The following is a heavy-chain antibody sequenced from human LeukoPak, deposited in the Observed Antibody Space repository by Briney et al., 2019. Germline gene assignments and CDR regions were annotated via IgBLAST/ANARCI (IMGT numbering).Heavy chain of an antibody. CDR2: IYHSGNT. J-gene: IGHJ4*02. CDR1: GYSISSGYY. V-gene: IGHV4-38-2*02. Sequence: PSETLSLTCTVSGYSISSGYYRGWVRQTPGKGLEWIGRIYHSGNTYYNPSHKSRVTISVDTSKNQFSLKLSSVSAADTAVYYCASLSWRSDYWGQGTLVTVSS. CDR3: ASLSWRSDY.